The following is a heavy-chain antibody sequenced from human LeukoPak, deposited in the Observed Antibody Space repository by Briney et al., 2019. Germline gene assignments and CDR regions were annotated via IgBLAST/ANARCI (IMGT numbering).Heavy chain of an antibody. J-gene: IGHJ4*02. CDR1: GGSFSDYY. V-gene: IGHV4-34*01. CDR3: ARVQDFDTSGYYLGY. D-gene: IGHD3-22*01. Sequence: SETLPLTCAVYGGSFSDYYWSRIRQPPGKGLEWIGEINHSGSTNYNPSLKSRVTISVDTSKNQFSLKLSSVTAADTAVYYCARVQDFDTSGYYLGYWGQGTLVTVSS. CDR2: INHSGST.